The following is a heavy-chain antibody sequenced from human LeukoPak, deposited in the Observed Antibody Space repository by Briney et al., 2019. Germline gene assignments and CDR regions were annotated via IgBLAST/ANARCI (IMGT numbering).Heavy chain of an antibody. V-gene: IGHV3-23*01. Sequence: PGGSLRLSCAASGFTFSSYAMNWVRQAPGKGLEWVSAITGSGGRTYYADSVKGRFTISRDNSKNTLYLQMNSLRAEDTAVYYCAKELLALSAYPATLEYWGQGTLVTVSS. CDR1: GFTFSSYA. CDR3: AKELLALSAYPATLEY. J-gene: IGHJ4*02. D-gene: IGHD2-15*01. CDR2: ITGSGGRT.